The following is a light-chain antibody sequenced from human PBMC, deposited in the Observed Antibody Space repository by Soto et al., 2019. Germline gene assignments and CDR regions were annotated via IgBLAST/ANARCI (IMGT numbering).Light chain of an antibody. CDR3: LQYNSWPYT. V-gene: IGKV3-15*01. CDR2: GAS. J-gene: IGKJ2*01. CDR1: QSVSTK. Sequence: EIVMTQSPVTLSVSPGERGTLSCRASQSVSTKLLWYQQTPGQAPRLLIYGASTRATGIPARFSGGGSGTELSLTISSLQSEDFAVYYCLQYNSWPYTFGQGTRVEI.